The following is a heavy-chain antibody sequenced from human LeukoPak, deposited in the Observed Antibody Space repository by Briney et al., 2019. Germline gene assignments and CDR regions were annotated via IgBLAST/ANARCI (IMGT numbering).Heavy chain of an antibody. D-gene: IGHD5-18*01. CDR1: GFTFDDYA. Sequence: PGGSLRLSCAASGFTFDDYAMHWVRQAPGKGLEWVSGISWNSGSIGYADSVKGRFTISRDNAKNSLYLQMNSLRAEDTALYYCAISKGRGYSYSGAFDIWGQGTMVTVSS. CDR2: ISWNSGSI. CDR3: AISKGRGYSYSGAFDI. J-gene: IGHJ3*02. V-gene: IGHV3-9*01.